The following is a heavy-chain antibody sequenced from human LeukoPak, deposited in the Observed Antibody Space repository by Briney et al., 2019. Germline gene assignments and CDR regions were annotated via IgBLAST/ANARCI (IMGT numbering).Heavy chain of an antibody. CDR1: GYTFTSYG. Sequence: GASVKVPCKASGYTFTSYGISWVRQAPGQGLQWMGWISAYNGNTNYAQNVQGRVTMTTDTSTSTAYMGLRSLRSDDTAVYYCARDPSSGWSFSDYWGQGTLVTVSS. CDR3: ARDPSSGWSFSDY. J-gene: IGHJ4*02. D-gene: IGHD6-19*01. V-gene: IGHV1-18*01. CDR2: ISAYNGNT.